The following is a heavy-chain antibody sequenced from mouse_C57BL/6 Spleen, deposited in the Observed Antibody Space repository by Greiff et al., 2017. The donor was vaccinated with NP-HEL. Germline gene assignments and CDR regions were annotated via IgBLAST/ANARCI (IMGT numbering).Heavy chain of an antibody. D-gene: IGHD1-1*01. V-gene: IGHV1-19*01. CDR1: GYTFTDYY. CDR3: ARARYYGSSYGHYFDY. J-gene: IGHJ2*01. Sequence: VQLQQSGPVLVKPGASVKMSCKASGYTFTDYYMNWVKQSHGKSLEWIGVINPYNGGTSYNQKFKGKATLTVDKSSSTAYMELNSLTSEDSAVYYCARARYYGSSYGHYFDYWGQGTTLTVSS. CDR2: INPYNGGT.